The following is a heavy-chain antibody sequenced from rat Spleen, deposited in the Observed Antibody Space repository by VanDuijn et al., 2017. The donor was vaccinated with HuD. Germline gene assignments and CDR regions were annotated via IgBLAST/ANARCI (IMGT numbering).Heavy chain of an antibody. CDR1: GFTFGDYY. D-gene: IGHD1-5*01. J-gene: IGHJ2*01. CDR3: ARHRYNFDY. CDR2: ISTRGGNT. Sequence: EVQLVESGGGLVRPGRSLKLSCAASGFTFGDYYMAWVRLAPTKGLEWVATISTRGGNTYYRDSVKGRFTISRDTAQNTLYLQMDSLRSEDTATYYCARHRYNFDYWGQGVMVTVSS. V-gene: IGHV5-25*01.